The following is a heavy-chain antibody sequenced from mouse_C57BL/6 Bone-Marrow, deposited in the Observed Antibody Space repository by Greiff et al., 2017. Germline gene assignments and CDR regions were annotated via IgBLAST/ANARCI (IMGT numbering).Heavy chain of an antibody. CDR1: GYTFTSYG. CDR3: ARDYYSNYLGY. CDR2: IYPRSGNT. J-gene: IGHJ4*01. D-gene: IGHD2-5*01. V-gene: IGHV1-81*01. Sequence: VQLQQSGAELARPGASVKLSCKASGYTFTSYGISWVKQRTGQGLEWIGEIYPRSGNTYYNEKFKGKATLTGDKSSSTAYMELRSLTSEDSAVYFCARDYYSNYLGYWGQGTSVTVSS.